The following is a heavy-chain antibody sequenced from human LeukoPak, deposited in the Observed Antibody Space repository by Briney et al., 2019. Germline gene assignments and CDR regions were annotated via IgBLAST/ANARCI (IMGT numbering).Heavy chain of an antibody. D-gene: IGHD2-15*01. CDR2: INPNSGGT. V-gene: IGHV1-2*02. Sequence: ASVKVSCKASGYTFTGYYMHWVRQAPGQGLEWMGWINPNSGGTNYAQKFQGRVTMTRDTSISTAYMELSRLRSDDTAVYYCARGSCSGGSCYSPFDYWGQGTLVTVSS. CDR1: GYTFTGYY. J-gene: IGHJ4*02. CDR3: ARGSCSGGSCYSPFDY.